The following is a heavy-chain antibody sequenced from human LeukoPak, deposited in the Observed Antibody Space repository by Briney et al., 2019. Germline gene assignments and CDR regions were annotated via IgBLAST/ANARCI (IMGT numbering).Heavy chain of an antibody. D-gene: IGHD3-22*01. CDR2: IYHSGRT. CDR1: GYSISSGYY. Sequence: PSETLSLTCTVSGYSISSGYYWGWIRQPPGKGLEWIGSIYHSGRTNYTPSLKSRVTISVDKSKNQLSLKLSSVTAADTAVYYCARDNYDNSGYYFDYWGQGTLVTVSS. J-gene: IGHJ4*02. V-gene: IGHV4-38-2*02. CDR3: ARDNYDNSGYYFDY.